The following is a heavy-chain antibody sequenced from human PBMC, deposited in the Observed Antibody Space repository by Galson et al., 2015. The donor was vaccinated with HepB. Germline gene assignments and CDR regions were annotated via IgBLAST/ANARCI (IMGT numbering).Heavy chain of an antibody. CDR2: IIPIFGTA. D-gene: IGHD5-12*01. CDR3: ARDSGYDFLPGNWFDP. CDR1: GGTFSSYA. Sequence: SVKVSCKASGGTFSSYAISWVRQAPGQGLEWMGGIIPIFGTANYAQKFQGRVTITADESTSTAYMELSSLRSEDTAVYYCARDSGYDFLPGNWFDPWGQGTLVTVSS. J-gene: IGHJ5*02. V-gene: IGHV1-69*13.